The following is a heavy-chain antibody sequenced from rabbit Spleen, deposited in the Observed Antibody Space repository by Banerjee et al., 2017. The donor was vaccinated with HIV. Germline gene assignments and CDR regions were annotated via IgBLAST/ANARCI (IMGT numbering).Heavy chain of an antibody. D-gene: IGHD1-1*01. J-gene: IGHJ6*01. CDR3: ARDTSSSFSSYGMDL. Sequence: QSLEESGGDLVKPEGSLTLTCTASGFTISSAYDMCWVRQAPGKGLEWIACIYAGGSDRTVYASWAKGRFTISKTSSTTITLQMTSLTAADTATYFCARDTSSSFSSYGMDLWGPGTLVTVS. V-gene: IGHV1S40*01. CDR1: GFTISSAYD. CDR2: IYAGGSDRT.